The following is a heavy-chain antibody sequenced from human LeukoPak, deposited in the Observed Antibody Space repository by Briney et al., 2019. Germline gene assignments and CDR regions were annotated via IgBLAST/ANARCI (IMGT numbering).Heavy chain of an antibody. CDR2: IYPGDSDT. Sequence: GASLKISCKGSGYRFTNYLIGWGRQMPGKGLEWMGSIYPGDSDTSYSTSFPGQVSISADKSISTAYLQSSSLKASHTAMYYCARHSPDYDILTGYSPYYYYFYMDVWGKGTTVTVSS. V-gene: IGHV5-51*01. D-gene: IGHD3-9*01. J-gene: IGHJ6*03. CDR3: ARHSPDYDILTGYSPYYYYFYMDV. CDR1: GYRFTNYL.